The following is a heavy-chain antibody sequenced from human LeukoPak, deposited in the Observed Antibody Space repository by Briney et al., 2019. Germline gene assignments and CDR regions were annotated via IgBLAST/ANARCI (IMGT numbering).Heavy chain of an antibody. CDR2: INPNSGGT. CDR3: ARDIPVYCSGGSCYGGNWFDP. J-gene: IGHJ5*02. Sequence: ASVKVSCKASGYTFTGYYMHWVRQAPGQGLEWMGWINPNSGGTNYAQKFQGRVTMTRDTSTSTAYMELSRLRSDDTAVYYCARDIPVYCSGGSCYGGNWFDPWGQGTLVTVSS. V-gene: IGHV1-2*02. CDR1: GYTFTGYY. D-gene: IGHD2-15*01.